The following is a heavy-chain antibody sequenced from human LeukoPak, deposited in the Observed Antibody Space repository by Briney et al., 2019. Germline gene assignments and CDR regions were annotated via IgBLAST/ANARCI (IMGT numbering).Heavy chain of an antibody. CDR1: GFTFSSYG. J-gene: IGHJ3*02. CDR3: AKDVPGYCSSTSCRDTFDI. D-gene: IGHD2-2*01. CDR2: IRYDGSNK. Sequence: GGSLRLSCAASGFTFSSYGMHWVRQAPGKGLEWVAFIRYDGSNKYYADSVKGRFTISRDNSKNTLYLQMNSLRAEDTAVYYCAKDVPGYCSSTSCRDTFDIWGQGTMVTVSS. V-gene: IGHV3-30*02.